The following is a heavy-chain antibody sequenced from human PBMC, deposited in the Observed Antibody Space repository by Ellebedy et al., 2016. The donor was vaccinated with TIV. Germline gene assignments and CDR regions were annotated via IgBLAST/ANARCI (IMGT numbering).Heavy chain of an antibody. CDR3: ARDKGCSSTSCYGYNWFDP. D-gene: IGHD2-2*01. J-gene: IGHJ5*02. CDR2: NYHSGST. V-gene: IGHV4-30-2*01. CDR1: GGSISSGGYS. Sequence: SETLSLXXAVSGGSISSGGYSWSWIRQPPGKGLEWIGYNYHSGSTYYNPSLKSRVTISVDRSKNQFSLKLSSVTAADTAVYYCARDKGCSSTSCYGYNWFDPWGQGTLVTVSS.